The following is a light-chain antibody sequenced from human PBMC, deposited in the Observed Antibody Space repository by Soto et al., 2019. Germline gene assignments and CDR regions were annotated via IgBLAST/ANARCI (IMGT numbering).Light chain of an antibody. V-gene: IGKV3-15*01. CDR1: QSVRSN. Sequence: EIVMTQSPATLSVSPGEWATLSCRASQSVRSNLAWYQQRPGQAPRLLIYAASTRATGIPARFSGSGSGTEFTLTISSLQSEDFAVYFCQQYYDWPTFGQGTKVDIK. CDR3: QQYYDWPT. CDR2: AAS. J-gene: IGKJ1*01.